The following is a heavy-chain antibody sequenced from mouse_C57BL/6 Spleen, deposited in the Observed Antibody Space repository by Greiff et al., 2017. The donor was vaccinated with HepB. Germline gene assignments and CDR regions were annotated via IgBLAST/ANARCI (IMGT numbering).Heavy chain of an antibody. Sequence: LQLQQSGPELVKPGATAKISCKASGYSFTGYYMHWVKQSSEKSLEWNGEMNPRTGGTIYNQKFKGKATLTVDKSSSTAYMQHKSLTSEDSAVYYCARVTAQDTWCAYWGQETLVTLSA. CDR3: ARVTAQDTWCAY. J-gene: IGHJ3*01. D-gene: IGHD3-2*02. CDR2: MNPRTGGT. V-gene: IGHV1-43*01. CDR1: GYSFTGYY.